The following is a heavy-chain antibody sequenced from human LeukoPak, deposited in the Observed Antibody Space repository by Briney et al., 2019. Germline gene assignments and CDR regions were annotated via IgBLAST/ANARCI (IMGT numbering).Heavy chain of an antibody. CDR2: IYYSGST. CDR3: ARLTRISRYFDY. Sequence: PSETLSLTCTVSGGSISSSSYYWGWIRQSPGKGLEWIGSIYYSGSTYYNPSLKSRVTISVDTSKNQFSLKLSSVTAADTAVYYCARLTRISRYFDYWGQGTLVTVSS. V-gene: IGHV4-39*01. CDR1: GGSISSSSYY. D-gene: IGHD2/OR15-2a*01. J-gene: IGHJ4*02.